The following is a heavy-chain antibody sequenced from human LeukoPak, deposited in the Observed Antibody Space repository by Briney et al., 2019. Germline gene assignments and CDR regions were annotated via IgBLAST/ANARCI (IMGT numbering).Heavy chain of an antibody. CDR1: GGSISSYY. CDR3: ARDSDYYDSSGSPG. D-gene: IGHD3-22*01. CDR2: IYTSGST. Sequence: EPSETLSLTCTVSGGSISSYYWSWIRQPAGKGLEWIGRIYTSGSTNYNPSLKSRVTMSVDTSKNQFSLKLSSVTAADTAVYYCARDSDYYDSSGSPGWSQGTLVTVSS. J-gene: IGHJ4*02. V-gene: IGHV4-4*07.